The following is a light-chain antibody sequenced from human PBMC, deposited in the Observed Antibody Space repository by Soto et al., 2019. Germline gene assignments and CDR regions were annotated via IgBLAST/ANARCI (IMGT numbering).Light chain of an antibody. J-gene: IGKJ1*01. CDR1: QTISSW. Sequence: DIQMTQSPSTLSGSVGDRVTITCRASQTISSWLAWYQQKPGKAPKLLIYKASTLKSGVPSRFSGSGSGTEFTLTISSLQPDDFATYHCQHYNSYSEAFGQGTKVALK. V-gene: IGKV1-5*03. CDR3: QHYNSYSEA. CDR2: KAS.